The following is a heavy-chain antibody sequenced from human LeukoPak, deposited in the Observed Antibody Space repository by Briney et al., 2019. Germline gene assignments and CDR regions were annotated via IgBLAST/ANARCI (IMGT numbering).Heavy chain of an antibody. CDR2: INHSGST. D-gene: IGHD5-12*01. Sequence: SETLSLTCAVYGGSFSGYYWSWIRQPPGKGLEWIGEINHSGSTNYNPSLKSRVTISVDTSKNQLSLKLSSVTAADTAVYYCAIATWRKFYYFDYWGQGTLVTVSS. CDR3: AIATWRKFYYFDY. V-gene: IGHV4-34*01. J-gene: IGHJ4*02. CDR1: GGSFSGYY.